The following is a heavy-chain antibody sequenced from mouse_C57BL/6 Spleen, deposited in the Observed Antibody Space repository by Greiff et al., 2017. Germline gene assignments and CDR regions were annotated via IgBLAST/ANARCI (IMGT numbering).Heavy chain of an antibody. CDR3: AREDYSNSNYFDY. CDR1: GFTFSSYG. J-gene: IGHJ2*01. CDR2: ISSGGSYT. Sequence: EVMLVESGGDLVKPGGSLKLSCAASGFTFSSYGMSWVRQTPDKRLEWVATISSGGSYTYYPDSVKGRFTISRDNAKNTLYLQMSSLKSEDTAMYYCAREDYSNSNYFDYWGQGTTLTVSS. D-gene: IGHD2-5*01. V-gene: IGHV5-6*02.